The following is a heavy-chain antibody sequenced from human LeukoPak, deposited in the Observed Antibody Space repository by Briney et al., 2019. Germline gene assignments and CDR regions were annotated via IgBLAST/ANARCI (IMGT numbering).Heavy chain of an antibody. Sequence: GGSLRLSCAASGFTFSSYVMSWVRQAPGKGLEWVLAISGSGSSTYYADSVQGRFTVSRENSKNTLFLQMNSLRAEDTAVYYCAKDGSSSWSPLNFDYWGRGTLVTVSS. D-gene: IGHD6-13*01. CDR2: ISGSGSST. CDR1: GFTFSSYV. J-gene: IGHJ4*02. CDR3: AKDGSSSWSPLNFDY. V-gene: IGHV3-23*01.